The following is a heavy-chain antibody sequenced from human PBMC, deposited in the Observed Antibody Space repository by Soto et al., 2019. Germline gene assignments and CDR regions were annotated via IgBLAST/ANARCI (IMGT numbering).Heavy chain of an antibody. V-gene: IGHV3-11*05. Sequence: GGSLRLSCAASGFTFSDYYMSWIRQAPGKGLEWVSYISSSSSYTNYADSVKGRFTISRDNAKNSLYLQMNSLRAEDTAVYYCARDSAYSSSWRGHAYWGQGTLVTVSS. CDR1: GFTFSDYY. CDR2: ISSSSSYT. J-gene: IGHJ4*02. D-gene: IGHD6-13*01. CDR3: ARDSAYSSSWRGHAY.